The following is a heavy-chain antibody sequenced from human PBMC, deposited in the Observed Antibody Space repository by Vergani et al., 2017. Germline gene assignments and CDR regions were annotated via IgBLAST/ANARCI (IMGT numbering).Heavy chain of an antibody. CDR2: ISYDGSNK. D-gene: IGHD6-19*01. J-gene: IGHJ4*02. CDR1: GFTFSSYA. CDR3: AKAAVAGSLGCYFDY. V-gene: IGHV3-30-3*01. Sequence: QVQLVESGGGVVQPGRSLRLSCAASGFTFSSYAMHWVRQAPGKGLEWVAVISYDGSNKYYADSVKGRFTISRDNSKNTLYLQMNSLRAEDTAVYYCAKAAVAGSLGCYFDYWGQGTLVTVSA.